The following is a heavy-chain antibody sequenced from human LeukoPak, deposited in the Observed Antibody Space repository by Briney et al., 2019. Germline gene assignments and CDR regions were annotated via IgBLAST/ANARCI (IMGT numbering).Heavy chain of an antibody. CDR1: GFTFSSYW. V-gene: IGHV3-7*01. CDR3: ARDQSDTAMVISDAFDI. J-gene: IGHJ3*02. CDR2: IKQDGSEK. Sequence: PGGSLRLSCAASGFTFSSYWMSWVRQAPGKGLEWVANIKQDGSEKYYVDSVKGRFTISRENAKNSLYLQMNSLRAEDTAVYYCARDQSDTAMVISDAFDIWGQGTMVTISS. D-gene: IGHD5-18*01.